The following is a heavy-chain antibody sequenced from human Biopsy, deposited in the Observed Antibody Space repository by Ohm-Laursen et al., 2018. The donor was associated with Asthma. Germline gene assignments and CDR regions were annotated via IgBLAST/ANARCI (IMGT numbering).Heavy chain of an antibody. Sequence: RSLRLSCAASGFSFNSYGMHWVRQAPGKGLEWVAVMSFDGRQTYYADSVKGRFTISRDNSKDTVYLQMNSLRAEDTAVYYCAKGRYKWNDGYYGLDVWGQGTTVTVS. D-gene: IGHD1-20*01. CDR3: AKGRYKWNDGYYGLDV. J-gene: IGHJ6*02. CDR1: GFSFNSYG. CDR2: MSFDGRQT. V-gene: IGHV3-30*18.